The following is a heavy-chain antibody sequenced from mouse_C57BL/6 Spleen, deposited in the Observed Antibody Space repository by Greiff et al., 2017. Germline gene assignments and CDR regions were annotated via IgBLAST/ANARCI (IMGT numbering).Heavy chain of an antibody. CDR2: IDPETGGT. CDR3: KRFYSYDVRAWFAY. D-gene: IGHD2-12*01. CDR1: GYTFTDYE. Sequence: VQLQQSGAELVRPGASVTLSCKASGYTFTDYEMHWVKQTPVHGLEWIGAIDPETGGTDYNQKFKGKAILTADKSSSTAYMELRSLTSEDSAVYYCKRFYSYDVRAWFAYWGQGTLVTVSA. V-gene: IGHV1-15*01. J-gene: IGHJ3*01.